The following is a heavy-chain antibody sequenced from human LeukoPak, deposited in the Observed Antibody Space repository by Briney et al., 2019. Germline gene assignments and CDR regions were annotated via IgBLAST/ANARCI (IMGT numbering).Heavy chain of an antibody. Sequence: PGGSLRLSCAASGFTFSSYSMNWVRQAPGKGLEWVSYISSSSSTIYYADSVKGRFTISRDNAKNSLYLQMNSLRAEDTAVYYCAREDSDWNYSHYIDVWGKGTTVTISS. CDR3: AREDSDWNYSHYIDV. V-gene: IGHV3-48*01. D-gene: IGHD6-19*01. CDR2: ISSSSSTI. CDR1: GFTFSSYS. J-gene: IGHJ6*03.